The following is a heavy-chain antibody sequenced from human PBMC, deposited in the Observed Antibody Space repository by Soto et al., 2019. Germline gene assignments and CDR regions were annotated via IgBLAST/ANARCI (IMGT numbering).Heavy chain of an antibody. D-gene: IGHD3-3*01. CDR3: ARGVTIFGVARAKFDY. V-gene: IGHV1-46*01. J-gene: IGHJ4*02. Sequence: ASVKVSCKASGYTFTSYYMHWVRQAPGQGLEWMGIINPSGGSTSYAQKFQGRVAMTRDTSTSTVYMELSSLRSEDTAVYYCARGVTIFGVARAKFDYWGQGTLVTVSS. CDR2: INPSGGST. CDR1: GYTFTSYY.